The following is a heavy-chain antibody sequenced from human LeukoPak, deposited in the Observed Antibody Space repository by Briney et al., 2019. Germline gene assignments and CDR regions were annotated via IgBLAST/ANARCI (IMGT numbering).Heavy chain of an antibody. CDR1: GFTFSSYG. D-gene: IGHD5-24*01. J-gene: IGHJ1*01. Sequence: GGSLRLSCAASGFTFSSYGMLWVRQAPAKGREGVAVIWYDGSKNYYEDSVKGRFTISRDNSKNTLYLQMNSLRAEDTAVYYCARGVEMATISPLQHWGQGTLVTVSS. V-gene: IGHV3-33*01. CDR3: ARGVEMATISPLQH. CDR2: IWYDGSKN.